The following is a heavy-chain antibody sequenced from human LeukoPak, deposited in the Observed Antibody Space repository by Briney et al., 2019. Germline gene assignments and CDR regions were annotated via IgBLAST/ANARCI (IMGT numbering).Heavy chain of an antibody. CDR1: GFTFSSYA. Sequence: GGSLRLSCAASGFTFSSYAMSWVRQAPGKGLEWVSAISGSGGSTYYADSVKGRFTISRDNSKNTLYLQINSLRAEDTAVYYCAKANRGYSGYDAFDYWGQGTLVTVSS. CDR2: ISGSGGST. D-gene: IGHD5-12*01. V-gene: IGHV3-23*01. CDR3: AKANRGYSGYDAFDY. J-gene: IGHJ4*02.